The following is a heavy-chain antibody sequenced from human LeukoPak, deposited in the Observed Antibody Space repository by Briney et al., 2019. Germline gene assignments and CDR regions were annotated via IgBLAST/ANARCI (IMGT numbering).Heavy chain of an antibody. CDR2: MNPHNGNT. V-gene: IGHV1-8*01. D-gene: IGHD3-16*01. J-gene: IGHJ6*02. Sequence: ASVKVSCKVSGYTFISYDINWLRQATGQGLEWLGWMNPHNGNTAYAPKFQGRVTVTRDISISTAYMELSGLKSEDTAVYYCARRGSPYGHYGMDVWGQGTTVTVSS. CDR3: ARRGSPYGHYGMDV. CDR1: GYTFISYD.